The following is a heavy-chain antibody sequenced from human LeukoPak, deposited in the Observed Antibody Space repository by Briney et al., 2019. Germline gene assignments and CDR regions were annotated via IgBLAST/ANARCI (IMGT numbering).Heavy chain of an antibody. D-gene: IGHD4-17*01. CDR1: GFTFSSYA. CDR3: AKERDGDYVRYTHY. CDR2: ISGSGGST. V-gene: IGHV3-23*01. J-gene: IGHJ4*02. Sequence: GGSLRLSCAASGFTFSSYAMSWVRQAPGKGLEWVSAISGSGGSTYYADSVKGRFAISRDNSKNTLFLQLSSLRADDTAVYHCAKERDGDYVRYTHYWGQGTLVTVSS.